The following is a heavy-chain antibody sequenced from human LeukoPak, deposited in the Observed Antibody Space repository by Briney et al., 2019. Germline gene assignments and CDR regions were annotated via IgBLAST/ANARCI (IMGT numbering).Heavy chain of an antibody. J-gene: IGHJ4*02. V-gene: IGHV2-5*02. D-gene: IGHD3-10*01. CDR1: GFSLSTSGVG. CDR2: IYWDDDK. CDR3: AHPSDWFGELLLRSYFDY. Sequence: SGPTLVKPTQTLTLTCTFSGFSLSTSGVGVGWIRQPPGKALEWLALIYWDDDKRYSPSLKSRLTITKDTSKNQVVLTMTNMDPVDTAPYYCAHPSDWFGELLLRSYFDYWAREPWSPSPQ.